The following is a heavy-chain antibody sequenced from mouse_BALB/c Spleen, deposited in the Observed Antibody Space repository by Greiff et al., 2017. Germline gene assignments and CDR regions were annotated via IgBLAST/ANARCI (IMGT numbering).Heavy chain of an antibody. J-gene: IGHJ4*01. CDR2: ISYSGST. Sequence: EVQRVESGPGLVKPSQSLSLTCTVTGYSITSDYAWNWIRQFPGNKLEWMGYISYSGSTSYNPSLKSRISITRDTSKNQFFLQLNSVTTEDTATYYCARVGDYDGSYAMDYWGQGTSVTVSS. CDR1: GYSITSDYA. CDR3: ARVGDYDGSYAMDY. V-gene: IGHV3-2*02. D-gene: IGHD2-4*01.